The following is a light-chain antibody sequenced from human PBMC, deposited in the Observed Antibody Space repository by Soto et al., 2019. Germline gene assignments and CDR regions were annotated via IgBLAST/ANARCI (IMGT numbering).Light chain of an antibody. CDR3: SSYGGSNIPLYV. CDR1: GSDVGAYKY. CDR2: EVD. J-gene: IGLJ1*01. V-gene: IGLV2-8*01. Sequence: QSVLTQPPSASGSPGQSLTISCAGTGSDVGAYKYVSWYQQHPGKAPKLIIYEVDKRPSGVPDRFSGSKSGNTASLTVSGLQAEDEADYYCSSYGGSNIPLYVFXTGTKVTVL.